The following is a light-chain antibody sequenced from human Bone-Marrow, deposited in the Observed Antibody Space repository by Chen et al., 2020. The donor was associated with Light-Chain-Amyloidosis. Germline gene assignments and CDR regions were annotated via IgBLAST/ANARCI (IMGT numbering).Light chain of an antibody. V-gene: IGLV3-21*02. CDR1: NIGSTS. CDR2: DDS. CDR3: QVWDRSSDRPV. Sequence: SYVLTQPSSVSVSPGQTATLACGGNNIGSTSVHWYQQTPGQTPRLVVYDDSDRPSGFPGRWSGSNSGNTATLTISRVEAGDAADYYCQVWDRSSDRPVFGGGTKLTVL. J-gene: IGLJ3*02.